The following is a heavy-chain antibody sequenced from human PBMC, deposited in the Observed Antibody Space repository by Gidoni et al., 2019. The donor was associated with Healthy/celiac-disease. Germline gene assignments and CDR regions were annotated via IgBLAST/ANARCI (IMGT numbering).Heavy chain of an antibody. CDR1: GGTFSSYA. Sequence: QVQLVQAGAEGKKPGSSVKVSCKASGGTFSSYAISWVRQAPGQGLEWMGGIIPIFGTANYAQKFQGRVTITADESTSTAYMELSSLRSEDTAVYYCARDWGEYSSFRDYYGMDVWGKGTTVTVSS. D-gene: IGHD6-6*01. J-gene: IGHJ6*04. V-gene: IGHV1-69*01. CDR2: IIPIFGTA. CDR3: ARDWGEYSSFRDYYGMDV.